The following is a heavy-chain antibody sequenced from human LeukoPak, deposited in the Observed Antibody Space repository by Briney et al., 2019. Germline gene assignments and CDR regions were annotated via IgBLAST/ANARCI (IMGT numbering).Heavy chain of an antibody. CDR2: INHSGST. CDR1: GGSFSGYY. D-gene: IGHD1-26*01. V-gene: IGHV4-34*01. Sequence: SETLSLTCAVYGGSFSGYYWSWIRQPPGKGLEWIGEINHSGSTNYNPSLKSRVTISVDTSKNQFSLKLSSVTAADTAVYYCARGKGIVGAITREYCFDYWGQGTLVTVSS. CDR3: ARGKGIVGAITREYCFDY. J-gene: IGHJ4*02.